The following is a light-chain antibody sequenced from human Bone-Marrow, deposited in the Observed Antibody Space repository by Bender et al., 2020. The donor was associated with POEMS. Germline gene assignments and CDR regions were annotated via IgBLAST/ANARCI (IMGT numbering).Light chain of an antibody. Sequence: QSALTQPASVSGSPGQSVTVSCTGTSSDVGTYILVSWYQHHPGKAPKLMIYEVNKRPSGVSNRFSGSKSGNTASLTISGLQTEDDADYYCAVWDDRLNGWVFGGGTKLTVL. CDR2: EVN. CDR3: AVWDDRLNGWV. V-gene: IGLV2-23*02. CDR1: SSDVGTYIL. J-gene: IGLJ3*02.